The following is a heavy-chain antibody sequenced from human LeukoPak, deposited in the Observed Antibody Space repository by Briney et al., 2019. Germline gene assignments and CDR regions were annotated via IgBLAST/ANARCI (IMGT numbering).Heavy chain of an antibody. V-gene: IGHV4-4*07. CDR2: VFVSGST. CDR3: ARTTEGGYTYGYFYYYYMDV. J-gene: IGHJ6*03. Sequence: SETLSLTCIVSDDSISNYYWSWIRQPAGKGLEWIGRVFVSGSTDYNPSLESRVNMSIDTSKNEISLKLTSVTAADTAVYYCARTTEGGYTYGYFYYYYMDVWGKGTTVTISS. D-gene: IGHD5-18*01. CDR1: DDSISNYY.